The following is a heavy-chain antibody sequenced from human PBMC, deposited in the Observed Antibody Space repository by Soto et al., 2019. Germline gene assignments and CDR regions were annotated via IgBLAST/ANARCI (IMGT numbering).Heavy chain of an antibody. Sequence: EVQLLESGGGLVQPGGSLRLSCAASGFTFSSYAMSWVRQAPGKGLEWVSAISGSGGSTYYADSVKGRFTISRDNSKNTLDLQMHSLRAEDTAVYYCAKDENLDCSSTSCYGNYWGQGTLVTVSS. CDR1: GFTFSSYA. CDR3: AKDENLDCSSTSCYGNY. D-gene: IGHD2-2*01. CDR2: ISGSGGST. J-gene: IGHJ4*02. V-gene: IGHV3-23*01.